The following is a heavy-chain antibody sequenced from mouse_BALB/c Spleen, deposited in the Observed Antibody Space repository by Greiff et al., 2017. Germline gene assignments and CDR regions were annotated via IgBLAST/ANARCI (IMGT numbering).Heavy chain of an antibody. CDR2: ISDSGST. J-gene: IGHJ4*01. V-gene: IGHV3-8*02. CDR1: GDSITSGY. CDR3: ARGYGNPHAMDY. Sequence: EVMLVESGPSLVKPSQTLSLTCSVTGDSITSGYWNWIRKFPGNKLEYMGYISDSGSTYYNPSLKSRISITRDTSKNQFFLQLNSVTTEDTATYYCARGYGNPHAMDYWGQGTAVTVSS. D-gene: IGHD2-10*02.